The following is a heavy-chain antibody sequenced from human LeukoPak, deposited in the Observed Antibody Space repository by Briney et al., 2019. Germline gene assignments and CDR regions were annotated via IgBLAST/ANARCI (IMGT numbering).Heavy chain of an antibody. D-gene: IGHD6-13*01. Sequence: SETLSLTCAVYGGSFSGYYWSWIRQPPGKGLEWIGEINHSGRTNYNPSLKSRVTISVDTSKNQFSLKLSSVTAADTAVYYCARVWGSSWFRGYYYYGMDVWGQGTTVTVSS. V-gene: IGHV4-34*01. J-gene: IGHJ6*02. CDR1: GGSFSGYY. CDR3: ARVWGSSWFRGYYYYGMDV. CDR2: INHSGRT.